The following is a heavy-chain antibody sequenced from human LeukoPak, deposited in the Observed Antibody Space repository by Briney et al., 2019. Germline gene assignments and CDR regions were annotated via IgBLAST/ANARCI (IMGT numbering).Heavy chain of an antibody. D-gene: IGHD3-10*01. V-gene: IGHV4-59*01. J-gene: IGHJ4*02. CDR2: IYYSGST. Sequence: SETLSLTCTVSGGSLSRYYWNWIRQPPGKGLEWIGYIYYSGSTSYNPSLRSRVTISVDTSKNQFSLRLSPVTAADTAVYSCASTHYGSGNNYNRDSYSFDSWGQGTLVTVSS. CDR1: GGSLSRYY. CDR3: ASTHYGSGNNYNRDSYSFDS.